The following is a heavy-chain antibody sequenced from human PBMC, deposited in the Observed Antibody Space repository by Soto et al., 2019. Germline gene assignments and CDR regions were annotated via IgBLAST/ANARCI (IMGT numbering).Heavy chain of an antibody. J-gene: IGHJ6*02. CDR1: GGTFSSYA. CDR3: ARAIRIAAAGTHNYYSGMDV. V-gene: IGHV1-69*13. D-gene: IGHD6-13*01. Sequence: SVKVSCKASGGTFSSYAISWVRQAPGQGLEWMGGIIPIFGTANYAQKFQGRVTITADESTSTAYMELSSLRSEDTAVYYCARAIRIAAAGTHNYYSGMDVWGQGTTVTVSS. CDR2: IIPIFGTA.